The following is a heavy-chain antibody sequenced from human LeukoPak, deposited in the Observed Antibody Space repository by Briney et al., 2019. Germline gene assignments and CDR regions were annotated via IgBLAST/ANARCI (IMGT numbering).Heavy chain of an antibody. V-gene: IGHV1-3*01. J-gene: IGHJ6*03. CDR3: ASRPENIAGRPVPYYYYMDV. D-gene: IGHD6-6*01. CDR2: INAGNGNT. CDR1: GYTFTSYA. Sequence: ASVNVSCKASGYTFTSYAMHWVRQAPGQRLEWMGWINAGNGNTKYSQKFQGRVTITRDTSASTAYMELSSLRSEDTAVYYCASRPENIAGRPVPYYYYMDVWGRGTTVTVSS.